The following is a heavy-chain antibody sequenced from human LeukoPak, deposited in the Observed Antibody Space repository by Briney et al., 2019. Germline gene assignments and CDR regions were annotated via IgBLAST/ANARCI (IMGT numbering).Heavy chain of an antibody. D-gene: IGHD1-26*01. CDR3: AREMVGPTGFNY. CDR1: GFTFSRYW. Sequence: GGSLRLSCAASGFTFSRYWMHWVRQAPGKGLVWVSRINSDGRSTNFADSVKGRFTISRDNAKNTLYLQMNSLRAEDTAVHYCAREMVGPTGFNYWGQGTLVTVSS. CDR2: INSDGRST. J-gene: IGHJ4*02. V-gene: IGHV3-74*01.